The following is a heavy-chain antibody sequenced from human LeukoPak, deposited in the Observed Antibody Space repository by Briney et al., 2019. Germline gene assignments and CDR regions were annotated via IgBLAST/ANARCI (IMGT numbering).Heavy chain of an antibody. J-gene: IGHJ4*02. Sequence: ASVKVSCKASGGTFSSYAISWVRQAPGQGLEWMGTISGHNGDVNYAPKFQGRVTMTTDTSTTTAYMELRSLRFDDTAVYYCARYNSLLRGVTTSDYWGQGTLVTVSS. D-gene: IGHD3-10*01. CDR1: GGTFSSYA. V-gene: IGHV1-18*01. CDR2: ISGHNGDV. CDR3: ARYNSLLRGVTTSDY.